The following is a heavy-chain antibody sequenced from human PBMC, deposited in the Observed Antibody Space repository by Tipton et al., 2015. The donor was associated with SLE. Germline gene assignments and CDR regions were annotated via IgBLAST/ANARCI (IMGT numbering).Heavy chain of an antibody. CDR1: GGSISSSSYY. CDR3: AREGEGSSSWYGYYFDY. V-gene: IGHV4-39*07. CDR2: INHSGST. J-gene: IGHJ4*02. Sequence: LRLSCTVSGGSISSSSYYWSWIRQPPGKGLEWIGEINHSGSTNYNPSLKSRVTISVDTSKNQFSLKLSSVTAADTAVYYCAREGEGSSSWYGYYFDYWGQGTLVTVSS. D-gene: IGHD6-13*01.